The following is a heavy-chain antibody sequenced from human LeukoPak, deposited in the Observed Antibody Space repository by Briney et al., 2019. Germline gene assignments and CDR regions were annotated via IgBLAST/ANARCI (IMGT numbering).Heavy chain of an antibody. CDR1: GGSFSGYY. CDR2: INHSGST. D-gene: IGHD6-13*01. J-gene: IGHJ5*02. Sequence: SETLSLTCAVYGGSFSGYYWSWIRQPPGKGLEWIGEINHSGSTNCNPSLKSRVAISVDTSKNQFSLKLSSVTAADTAVYYCARGEMAAAGQTNNWFDPWGQGTLVTVSS. V-gene: IGHV4-34*01. CDR3: ARGEMAAAGQTNNWFDP.